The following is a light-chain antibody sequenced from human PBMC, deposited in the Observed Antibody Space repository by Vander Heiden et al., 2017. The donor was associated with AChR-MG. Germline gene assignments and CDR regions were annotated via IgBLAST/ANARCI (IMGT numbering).Light chain of an antibody. V-gene: IGKV1-5*03. J-gene: IGKJ1*01. CDR1: QSVGFW. Sequence: DIQMMQSPSTRSPPVGDTVTSTCRAGQSVGFWLACYQQKPGKAPNLLIYKASSLESGVPSRFSGKGSGTEFTLTISSLQPDDFATYYCQKYNSYPWTFGQGTKLEIK. CDR2: KAS. CDR3: QKYNSYPWT.